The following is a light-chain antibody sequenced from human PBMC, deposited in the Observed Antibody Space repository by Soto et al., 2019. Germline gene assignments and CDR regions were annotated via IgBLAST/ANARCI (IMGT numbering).Light chain of an antibody. Sequence: EIVLTQSPGTLSLSPGEAATLSCRASQSVTSSYLAWYQQKPGQAPRLLIYGASSRATGIPDRFSGSGSGTDFILTIRRLEPEDFAVYYCQQYGSSPLTFGQGTKVEI. CDR2: GAS. V-gene: IGKV3-20*01. CDR1: QSVTSSY. CDR3: QQYGSSPLT. J-gene: IGKJ1*01.